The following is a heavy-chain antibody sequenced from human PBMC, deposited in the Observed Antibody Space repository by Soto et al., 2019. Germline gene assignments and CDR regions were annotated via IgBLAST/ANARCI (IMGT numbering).Heavy chain of an antibody. CDR2: INTDGTTT. CDR3: AKALSWGQCDY. CDR1: GFTFSNYW. D-gene: IGHD3-16*01. V-gene: IGHV3-74*03. J-gene: IGHJ4*02. Sequence: EVQLVESGGGLVQPGGSLRLSCAGSGFTFSNYWMHWVRKDPEKGLVWVSTINTDGTTTQYADSVKGRFTVTRDNAKNTLYLQMNSLRVEDTAVYFCAKALSWGQCDYWGQGTLVTVSS.